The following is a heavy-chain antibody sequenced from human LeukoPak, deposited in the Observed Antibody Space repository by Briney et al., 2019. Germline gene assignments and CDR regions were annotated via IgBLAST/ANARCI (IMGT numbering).Heavy chain of an antibody. Sequence: SETLSLTCAAYGGSFSGYYWSWIRQPPGKGLEWIGEINHSGSTNYNPSLKSRVTISVDTSKNQFSLKLSSVTAADTAVYYCAREGPYYYGSGSHTALDYWGQGTLVTVSS. D-gene: IGHD3-10*01. CDR1: GGSFSGYY. V-gene: IGHV4-34*01. J-gene: IGHJ4*02. CDR2: INHSGST. CDR3: AREGPYYYGSGSHTALDY.